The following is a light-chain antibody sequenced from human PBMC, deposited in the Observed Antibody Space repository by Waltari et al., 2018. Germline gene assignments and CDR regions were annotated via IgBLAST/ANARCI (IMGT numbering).Light chain of an antibody. CDR3: QQYIGFPRT. CDR2: KAS. V-gene: IGKV1-5*03. J-gene: IGKJ1*01. CDR1: QSVSFW. Sequence: DIRMTQSPSILSASVGGRVTFTCRASQSVSFWLAWYQQKPGKAPKVLIYKASKLESGVPSRFRGSGSGTEFTLTISSLQAEDFGTYYCQQYIGFPRTFGQGTKVEV.